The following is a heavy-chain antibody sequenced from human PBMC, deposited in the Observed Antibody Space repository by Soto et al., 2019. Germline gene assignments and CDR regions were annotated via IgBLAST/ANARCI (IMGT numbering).Heavy chain of an antibody. D-gene: IGHD3-10*01. CDR3: ARGRGGISVD. CDR1: GGSISSSSYY. CDR2: VYYSGST. J-gene: IGHJ4*02. V-gene: IGHV4-39*07. Sequence: QLQLQESGPGLVKPSETLSLTCTVSGGSISSSSYYWGWIRQPPGKGLEWIGSVYYSGSTNYNPSLKSRVTISVDTSKNQLTLKLSSVTAADTAVYYCARGRGGISVDWGQGTLVTVSS.